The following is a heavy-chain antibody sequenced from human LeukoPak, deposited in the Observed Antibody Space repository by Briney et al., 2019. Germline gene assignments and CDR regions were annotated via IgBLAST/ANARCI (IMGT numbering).Heavy chain of an antibody. CDR3: ARVFRAAAVDY. CDR2: IYHNGRT. D-gene: IGHD6-13*01. Sequence: PSETLSLTCTVSGYSISSGYYWGWIRQPPGKGLDWIGFIYHNGRTDYNPSLKSRVTISADTSKNQFSLRLSSVTAADTAVYYCARVFRAAAVDYWGQGTLVTVSS. J-gene: IGHJ4*02. CDR1: GYSISSGYY. V-gene: IGHV4-38-2*02.